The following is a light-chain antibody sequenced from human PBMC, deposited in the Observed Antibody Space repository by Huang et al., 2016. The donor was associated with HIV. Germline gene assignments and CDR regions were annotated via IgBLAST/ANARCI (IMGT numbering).Light chain of an antibody. J-gene: IGKJ1*01. Sequence: DIVMTQSPDSLAVSLGVRATIDCKSSQSVLYSSNNKNDLAWYQQKSGQYPKLLIYVATTRESGVPDRFSGSGSGTDFTLTISRLQAEDVAVYFCQQYYSIPWTFGQGTKVEVK. V-gene: IGKV4-1*01. CDR1: QSVLYSSNNKND. CDR3: QQYYSIPWT. CDR2: VAT.